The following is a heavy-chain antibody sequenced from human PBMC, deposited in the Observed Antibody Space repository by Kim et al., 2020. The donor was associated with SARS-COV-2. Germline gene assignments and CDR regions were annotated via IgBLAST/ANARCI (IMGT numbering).Heavy chain of an antibody. D-gene: IGHD2-15*01. Sequence: YEQRFQGRVTVTRDTSKSTVNMELSGLTAEDTAVYYCARDLGGGWTFDYWGQGPLVTVPS. J-gene: IGHJ4*02. V-gene: IGHV1-46*01. CDR3: ARDLGGGWTFDY.